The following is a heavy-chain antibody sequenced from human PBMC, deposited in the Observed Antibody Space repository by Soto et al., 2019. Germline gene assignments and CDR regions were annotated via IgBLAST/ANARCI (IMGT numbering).Heavy chain of an antibody. Sequence: QVQLVESGGGVVQPGRSLRLSCAASGFTFSSYAMHWVRQAPGKGLEWVAVISYDGSNKYYADSVKGRFTISRDKSKNTLFLQMNTLGAEDTAVYYCARDLGGAIDYWGQGPLVTVSS. J-gene: IGHJ4*02. CDR3: ARDLGGAIDY. V-gene: IGHV3-30-3*01. D-gene: IGHD3-16*01. CDR2: ISYDGSNK. CDR1: GFTFSSYA.